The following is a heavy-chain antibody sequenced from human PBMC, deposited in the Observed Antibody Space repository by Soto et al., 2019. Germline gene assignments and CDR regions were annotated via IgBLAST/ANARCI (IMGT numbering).Heavy chain of an antibody. J-gene: IGHJ5*02. D-gene: IGHD1-1*01. CDR3: VRDGTKTLRYWCHR. Sequence: SETLSLTCTVSGASISGVYCSWIRTSPGQGLAWIGRIYATGTADYNPSLKSRAMMSVDTSKNQFSLKLRSVTAADTAVYYCVRDGTKTLRYWCHRWGQGISVIVSS. V-gene: IGHV4-4*07. CDR2: IYATGTA. CDR1: GASISGVY.